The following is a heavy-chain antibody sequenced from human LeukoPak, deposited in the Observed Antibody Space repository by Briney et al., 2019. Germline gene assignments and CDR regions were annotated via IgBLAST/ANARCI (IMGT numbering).Heavy chain of an antibody. CDR3: ASSRGLLHYYTDV. V-gene: IGHV1-69*05. D-gene: IGHD3-22*01. CDR2: IIPIFGAA. Sequence: SVKVSCKASGGTFLNYAFSWVRQAPGQGLEWMGGIIPIFGAANYAQKFQDRVTITTDESTTTVYMELSSLRSDDTAVYYCASSRGLLHYYTDVWGKGTTVTVSS. J-gene: IGHJ6*03. CDR1: GGTFLNYA.